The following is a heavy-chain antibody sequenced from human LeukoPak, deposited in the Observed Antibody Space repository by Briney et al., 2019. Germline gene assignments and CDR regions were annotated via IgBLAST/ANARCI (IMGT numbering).Heavy chain of an antibody. Sequence: GGSLRLSCAASGFTFSSYSMNWVRQAPGKGPEWVSYISSSSSTIYYADSVKGRFTISRDNAKNSLYLQMNSLRAEDTAVYYCARDEGWSGDYVFDYWGQGTLVTVSS. V-gene: IGHV3-48*04. D-gene: IGHD4-17*01. CDR3: ARDEGWSGDYVFDY. CDR1: GFTFSSYS. CDR2: ISSSSSTI. J-gene: IGHJ4*02.